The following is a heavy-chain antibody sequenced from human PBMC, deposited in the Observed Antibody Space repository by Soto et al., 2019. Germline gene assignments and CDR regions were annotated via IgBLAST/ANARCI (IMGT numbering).Heavy chain of an antibody. Sequence: GGSLRLSCAASGFTFSSYSMNWVRQAPGKGLEWVSSISSSSSYIYYADSVKGRFTISRDNAKNSLYLQMNSLRAEDTAVYYCARVHYYGSGSYSPGAFDIWGQGTMVTVS. V-gene: IGHV3-21*01. CDR3: ARVHYYGSGSYSPGAFDI. CDR1: GFTFSSYS. J-gene: IGHJ3*02. D-gene: IGHD3-10*01. CDR2: ISSSSSYI.